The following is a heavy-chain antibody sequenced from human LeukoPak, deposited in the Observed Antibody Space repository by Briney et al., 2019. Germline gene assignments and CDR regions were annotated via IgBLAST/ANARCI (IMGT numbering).Heavy chain of an antibody. J-gene: IGHJ4*02. V-gene: IGHV4-39*01. CDR1: GGSISSSNHY. CDR2: MHYSGTT. CDR3: ASLRGDY. Sequence: SETMSLTCSVPGGSISSSNHYWGWIRQPPGKGLEWIGSMHYSGTTYYNPFLNSRVSRSVDTSKNHFSLRLTSVTAADTAVYYCASLRGDYWGQGILVTVSS.